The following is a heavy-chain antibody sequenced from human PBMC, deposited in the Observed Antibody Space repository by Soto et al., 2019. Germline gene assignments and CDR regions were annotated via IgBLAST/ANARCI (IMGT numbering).Heavy chain of an antibody. CDR3: ASPRFVSSGIRYFDWLLPSQYGMDV. V-gene: IGHV1-69*13. CDR1: GGTFSRYA. D-gene: IGHD3-9*01. J-gene: IGHJ6*02. CDR2: IIPIFGTA. Sequence: VASVKVSCKASGGTFSRYAISWVRQAPGQGLEWMGGIIPIFGTANYAQKFQGRVTITADESTSTAYMELSSLRSEDTAVYYCASPRFVSSGIRYFDWLLPSQYGMDVWGQGTTVTVSS.